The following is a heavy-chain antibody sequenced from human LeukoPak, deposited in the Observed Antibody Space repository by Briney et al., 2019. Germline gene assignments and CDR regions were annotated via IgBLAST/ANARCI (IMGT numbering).Heavy chain of an antibody. Sequence: SVKVSCKTSGGTFSNYAISWVRQAPGQGLEWMGGIIPVFDTPIYAQNFQGRVTITADESTSTVYMELSSLRSEDTAVYYCARAMYSSGWYDYWGQGTLVTVSS. V-gene: IGHV1-69*01. CDR3: ARAMYSSGWYDY. CDR2: IIPVFDTP. J-gene: IGHJ4*02. D-gene: IGHD6-19*01. CDR1: GGTFSNYA.